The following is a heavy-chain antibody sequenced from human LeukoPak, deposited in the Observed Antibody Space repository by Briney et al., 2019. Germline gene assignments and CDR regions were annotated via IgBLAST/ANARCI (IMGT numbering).Heavy chain of an antibody. CDR1: GFTFSNYA. CDR2: ISSSGSTI. D-gene: IGHD1-14*01. V-gene: IGHV3-11*01. Sequence: GGSLRLSCQASGFTFSNYAMSWIRQAPGKGLEWVSYISSSGSTIYYADSVKGRFTISRDNAKNSLYLQMNSLRAEDTAVYYCASGFRVATTFDYWGQGTLVTVSS. CDR3: ASGFRVATTFDY. J-gene: IGHJ4*02.